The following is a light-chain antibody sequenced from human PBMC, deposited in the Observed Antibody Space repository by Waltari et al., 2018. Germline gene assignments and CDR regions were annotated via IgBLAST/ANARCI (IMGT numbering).Light chain of an antibody. V-gene: IGLV7-43*01. CDR2: STS. J-gene: IGLJ3*02. Sequence: QTVVTQEPSLTVSPGGTVTLTCASSTGAVTSGYFPIWFQQKPGQAPRPRIYSTSNKHSWTPARFSGSLRGDKAALTLSGVQPEDEAEYYCLLYHKDAQLWVFGGGTKLTVL. CDR3: LLYHKDAQLWV. CDR1: TGAVTSGYF.